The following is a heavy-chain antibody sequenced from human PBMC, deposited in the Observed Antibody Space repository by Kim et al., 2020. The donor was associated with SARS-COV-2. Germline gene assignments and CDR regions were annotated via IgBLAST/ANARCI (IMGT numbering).Heavy chain of an antibody. J-gene: IGHJ6*02. D-gene: IGHD2-15*01. Sequence: ASVKVSCKASGYIFSNYGLHWVRQAPGQSLEWMGWIKVGNGNTKYSQKFQDRVTITRDTSANMAFLVLTSLTSEDTAVYYCARGPYVVSTPYGMDVWGQGTTVIVSS. CDR3: ARGPYVVSTPYGMDV. CDR2: IKVGNGNT. CDR1: GYIFSNYG. V-gene: IGHV1-3*01.